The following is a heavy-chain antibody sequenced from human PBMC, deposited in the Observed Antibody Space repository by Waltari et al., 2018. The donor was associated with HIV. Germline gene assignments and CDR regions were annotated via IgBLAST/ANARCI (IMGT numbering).Heavy chain of an antibody. D-gene: IGHD2-8*01. CDR1: GITFSSYN. CDR2: MTGDSGES. Sequence: DVQLVESGGGLVKPGGSLRLSCAASGITFSSYNMNWVRQAPGKGLEWMSWMTGDSGESYDADSVKGRFTISRDNAKNSLYLQMKSLRVEDTAVYYCATSYCMNGVCFKYFDLWGRGTLVTVSS. CDR3: ATSYCMNGVCFKYFDL. V-gene: IGHV3-21*06. J-gene: IGHJ2*01.